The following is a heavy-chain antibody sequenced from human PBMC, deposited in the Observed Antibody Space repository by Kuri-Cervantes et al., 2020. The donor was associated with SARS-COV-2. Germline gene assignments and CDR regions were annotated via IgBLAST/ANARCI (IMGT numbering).Heavy chain of an antibody. J-gene: IGHJ3*02. D-gene: IGHD3-22*01. CDR3: ARVAWEAIMTVVVKGAFDI. CDR1: GGSISSHY. CDR2: IYYSGST. V-gene: IGHV4-59*11. Sequence: SETLSLTCTVSGGSISSHYWSWIRQPPGKGLEWIGYIYYSGSTNYNPSLKSRVTISVDTSKNQFSLKLSSVTAADTAVYYCARVAWEAIMTVVVKGAFDIWGQGTMVTVSS.